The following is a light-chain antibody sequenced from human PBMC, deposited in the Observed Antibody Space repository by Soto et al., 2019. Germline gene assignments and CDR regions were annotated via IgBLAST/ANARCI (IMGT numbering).Light chain of an antibody. J-gene: IGKJ4*01. Sequence: EIVLTQSPGTLSLSPGERATLSCRASQSVISDYLAWYQQKPGQSPRLLIYGASSRVTGIPDRFSGSGSGTDFTLTISRLEPEDFAVYYCQQYGSSRLTFGGGTKVDIK. CDR2: GAS. CDR1: QSVISDY. V-gene: IGKV3-20*01. CDR3: QQYGSSRLT.